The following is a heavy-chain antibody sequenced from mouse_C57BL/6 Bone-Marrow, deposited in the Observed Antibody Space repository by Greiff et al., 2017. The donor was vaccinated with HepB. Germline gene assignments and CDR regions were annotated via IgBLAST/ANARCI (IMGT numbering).Heavy chain of an antibody. Sequence: QVQLQQSGAELARPGASVKLSCKASGYTFTSYGISWVKQRTGQGLEWIGEIYPRSGNTYYNEKFKGKGTLTADKSSSTAYMELRSLTSEDSAVYFCARLDTTVVAWGQGTLVTVSA. V-gene: IGHV1-81*01. CDR2: IYPRSGNT. J-gene: IGHJ3*02. CDR1: GYTFTSYG. D-gene: IGHD1-1*01. CDR3: ARLDTTVVA.